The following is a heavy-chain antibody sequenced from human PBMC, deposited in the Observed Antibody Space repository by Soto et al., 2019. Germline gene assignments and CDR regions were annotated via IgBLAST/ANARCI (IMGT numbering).Heavy chain of an antibody. V-gene: IGHV5-51*01. J-gene: IGHJ6*02. D-gene: IGHD1-1*01. CDR1: GYSFTSYW. Sequence: GESLKISCKGSGYSFTSYWIGWVRQMPGKGLEWMGIIYPGDSDTRYSPSFQGQVTISADKSISTAYLQWSSLKASDTAMYYCARQNPLERRAARYYGMDVWGQGTTVTVSS. CDR2: IYPGDSDT. CDR3: ARQNPLERRAARYYGMDV.